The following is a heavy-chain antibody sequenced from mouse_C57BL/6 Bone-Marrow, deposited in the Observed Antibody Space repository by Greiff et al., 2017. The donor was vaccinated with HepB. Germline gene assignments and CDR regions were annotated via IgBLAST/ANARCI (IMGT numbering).Heavy chain of an antibody. V-gene: IGHV1-5*01. CDR2: IYPGNSDT. CDR3: TRRSGFITTVVGCDIDY. CDR1: GYTFTSYW. J-gene: IGHJ2*01. Sequence: VQLQQSGTVLARPGASVKMSCKTSGYTFTSYWMHWVKQRPGQGLEWIGAIYPGNSDTSYNQKFKGKAKLTAVTSASTAYMELSSLTNEDSAVYYCTRRSGFITTVVGCDIDYWGQGTTLTVSS. D-gene: IGHD1-1*01.